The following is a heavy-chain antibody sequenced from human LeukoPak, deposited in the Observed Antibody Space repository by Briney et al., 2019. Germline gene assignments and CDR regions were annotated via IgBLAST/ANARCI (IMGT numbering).Heavy chain of an antibody. D-gene: IGHD6-13*01. V-gene: IGHV4-61*02. CDR2: IYTSGST. J-gene: IGHJ4*02. Sequence: SETLSLTCTVSGGSISSGSYYWSWIRQPAGKGLEWIGRIYTSGSTNYNPSLKSRVTISVDTSKNQFSLKLSSVTAADTAVYYCARDKGIAAAVRYDYWGQGTLVTVSS. CDR3: ARDKGIAAAVRYDY. CDR1: GGSISSGSYY.